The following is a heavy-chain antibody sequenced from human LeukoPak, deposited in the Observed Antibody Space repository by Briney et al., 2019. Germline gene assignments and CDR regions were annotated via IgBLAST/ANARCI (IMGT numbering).Heavy chain of an antibody. D-gene: IGHD3-10*01. CDR3: ARVRAPPRGFGDFYGMDV. V-gene: IGHV4-59*01. CDR1: GGSFSGYY. CDR2: IYYSGST. J-gene: IGHJ6*02. Sequence: SETLSLTCAVYGGSFSGYYWSWIRQPPGKGLEWIGYIYYSGSTNYNPSLKSRVTISVDTSKNQFSLKLSSVTAADTAVYYCARVRAPPRGFGDFYGMDVWGQGTTVTVSS.